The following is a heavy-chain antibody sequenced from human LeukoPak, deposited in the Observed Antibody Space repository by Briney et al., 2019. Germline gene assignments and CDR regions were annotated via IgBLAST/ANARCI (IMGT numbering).Heavy chain of an antibody. D-gene: IGHD1-14*01. J-gene: IGHJ6*02. Sequence: GGSLRLSCAASGFTFSSYSMNWVRQAPGKGLEWVSSISSSSSYIYYADSVKGRFTISRDNAKNSLYLQMNSLRAEDTAVYYCARDMEPPGRDGGYCYYYGMDVWGQGTTVTVSS. CDR1: GFTFSSYS. CDR2: ISSSSSYI. CDR3: ARDMEPPGRDGGYCYYYGMDV. V-gene: IGHV3-21*01.